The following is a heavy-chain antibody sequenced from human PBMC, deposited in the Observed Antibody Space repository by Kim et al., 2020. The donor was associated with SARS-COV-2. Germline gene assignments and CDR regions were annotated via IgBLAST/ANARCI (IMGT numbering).Heavy chain of an antibody. Sequence: DSVKSRVTSSRDNSKNTLYLQMNSLRAEDTAVYYCASSIGHQTWYGMDVWGQGTTVTVSS. CDR3: ASSIGHQTWYGMDV. V-gene: IGHV3-30*07. D-gene: IGHD6-6*01. J-gene: IGHJ6*02.